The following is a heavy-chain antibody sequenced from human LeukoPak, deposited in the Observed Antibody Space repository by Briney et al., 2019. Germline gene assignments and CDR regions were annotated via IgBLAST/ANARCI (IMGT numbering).Heavy chain of an antibody. CDR2: ISSSSSYI. D-gene: IGHD3-10*01. J-gene: IGHJ4*02. CDR3: ARGALYMYYFDY. V-gene: IGHV3-21*01. CDR1: GFTFSSYS. Sequence: KTGGSLRLSCAASGFTFSSYSMNWVRQAPGKGLEWVSSISSSSSYIYYADSVKGRFTISRDNAKNTVYLQMNSLRVEDTAVYYCARGALYMYYFDYWGQGTLVTVSS.